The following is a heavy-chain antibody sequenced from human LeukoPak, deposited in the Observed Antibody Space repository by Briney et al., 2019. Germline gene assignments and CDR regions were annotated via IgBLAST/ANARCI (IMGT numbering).Heavy chain of an antibody. D-gene: IGHD1-26*01. CDR3: ARDVGAPTEH. Sequence: PGGSLRLSCTNSGFTFSSHAMPWVRLPPGKGLEWVAYISYDGRTQHYADSVKGRFTISRDNSKNTLSLQMNSLRPEDTAVYYCARDVGAPTEHWGQGTLVTVSS. CDR1: GFTFSSHA. CDR2: ISYDGRTQ. V-gene: IGHV3-30*04. J-gene: IGHJ1*01.